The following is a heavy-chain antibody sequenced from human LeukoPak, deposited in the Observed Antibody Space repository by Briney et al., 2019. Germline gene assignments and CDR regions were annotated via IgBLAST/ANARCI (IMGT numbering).Heavy chain of an antibody. CDR1: GGSFSGYY. D-gene: IGHD2-2*01. CDR2: INHSGST. CDR3: ARGLTEVVVPAAPYYYYGMDV. V-gene: IGHV4-34*01. J-gene: IGHJ6*04. Sequence: SETLSLTCAVYGGSFSGYYWSWIRQPPGKGLEWIGEINHSGSTNYNPSLKSRVTISVDTSKNQFSLKLSSVTAADTAVYYCARGLTEVVVPAAPYYYYGMDVWGKGTTVTVSS.